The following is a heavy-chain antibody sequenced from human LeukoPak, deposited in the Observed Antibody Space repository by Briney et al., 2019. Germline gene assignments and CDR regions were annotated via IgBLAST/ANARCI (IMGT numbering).Heavy chain of an antibody. V-gene: IGHV4-31*03. Sequence: SETLSLTCTVSGGSISSGGYYWSWIRQHPGKGLEWIGYIYYSGSTYYNPSLKSRVTISVDTSKNQFSLKLSSVTAADTAVYYCARFAPPTTYYDFWSGYGAHDYWGQGTLVTVSS. CDR2: IYYSGST. CDR3: ARFAPPTTYYDFWSGYGAHDY. D-gene: IGHD3-3*01. J-gene: IGHJ4*02. CDR1: GGSISSGGYY.